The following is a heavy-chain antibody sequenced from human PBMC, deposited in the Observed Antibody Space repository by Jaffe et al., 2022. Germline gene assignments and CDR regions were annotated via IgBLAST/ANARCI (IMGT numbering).Heavy chain of an antibody. D-gene: IGHD3-10*01. CDR2: INHSGST. J-gene: IGHJ4*02. Sequence: QVQLQQWGAGLLKPSETLSLTCAVYGGSFSGYYWSWIRQPPGKGLEWIGEINHSGSTNYNPSLKSRVTISVDTSKNQFSLKLSSVTAADTAVYYCARGEGYYYGSGRYSGYWGQGTLVTVSS. V-gene: IGHV4-34*01. CDR3: ARGEGYYYGSGRYSGY. CDR1: GGSFSGYY.